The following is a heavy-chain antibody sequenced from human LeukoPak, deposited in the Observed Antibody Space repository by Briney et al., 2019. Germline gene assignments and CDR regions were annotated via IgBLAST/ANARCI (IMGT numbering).Heavy chain of an antibody. Sequence: PGGSLRLSCVGSGFVFNSYGMHWVRQPPGKGLEWVAFIRYDGTNTFYADSVKGRFTISRDNAKNSLYLQMNSLRAEDTAVYYCARAPSYDFWSGPLVGYMDVWGKGTTVTVSS. CDR3: ARAPSYDFWSGPLVGYMDV. V-gene: IGHV3-30*02. CDR1: GFVFNSYG. J-gene: IGHJ6*03. CDR2: IRYDGTNT. D-gene: IGHD3-3*01.